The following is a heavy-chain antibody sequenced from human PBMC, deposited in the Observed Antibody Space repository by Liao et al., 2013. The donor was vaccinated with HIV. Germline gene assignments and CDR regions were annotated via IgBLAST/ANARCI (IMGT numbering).Heavy chain of an antibody. V-gene: IGHV4-59*01. J-gene: IGHJ4*02. CDR2: IYYSGST. Sequence: QVQLQESGPGLVKPSQTLSLTCTVSGGSISSYYWSWIRQPPGKGLEWIGYIYYSGSTNYNPSLKSRVTISVDTSKNQFSLKLSSVTAADTAVYYCARQKGSSWSQYRTQFDYWGQGTLVTVSS. CDR1: GGSISSYY. CDR3: ARQKGSSWSQYRTQFDY. D-gene: IGHD6-13*01.